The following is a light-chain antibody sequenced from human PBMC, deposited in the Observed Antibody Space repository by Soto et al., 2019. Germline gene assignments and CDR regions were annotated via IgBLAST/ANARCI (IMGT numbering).Light chain of an antibody. J-gene: IGKJ1*01. CDR1: QDISTW. CDR2: AAS. CDR3: QQSYSTPRT. Sequence: DIQMTQSPSSLSASVGDRVTITCRASQDISTWLVWYQQKPGKAPKLLIYAASTLQSGVPSRFGGSGSGTDFTLTISSLQPEDFATYYCQQSYSTPRTFGQGTKVDIK. V-gene: IGKV1-12*01.